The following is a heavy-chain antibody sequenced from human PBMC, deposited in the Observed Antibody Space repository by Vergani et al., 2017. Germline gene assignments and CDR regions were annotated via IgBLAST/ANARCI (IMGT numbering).Heavy chain of an antibody. J-gene: IGHJ5*02. V-gene: IGHV3-30*02. Sequence: VQLVESGGGVVQPGGPMRLSCSASGLPLSSYGVHWVRQAPGRGLESVTFTRPHEDGAFYSASVRGRFTVSRDTSKNTLYLEMNRLSVDDTAIYYCGKTQGTVVGTWWWDPWGLGTPVTVSS. CDR1: GLPLSSYG. CDR3: GKTQGTVVGTWWWDP. CDR2: TRPHEDGA. D-gene: IGHD2-21*01.